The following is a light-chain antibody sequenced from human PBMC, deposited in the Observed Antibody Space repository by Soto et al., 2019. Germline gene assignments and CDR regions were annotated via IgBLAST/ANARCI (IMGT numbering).Light chain of an antibody. J-gene: IGKJ1*01. CDR1: QSVSSS. Sequence: EVVMTQSPATLSVSPGGRVTLSCRASQSVSSSLAWYQQKPGQAPRLLIYGASTRATGIPARFSGSGSGTEFTLTISILQSEDFAVYHCQQYYKSPGTFGQGTKVEIK. CDR2: GAS. V-gene: IGKV3-15*01. CDR3: QQYYKSPGT.